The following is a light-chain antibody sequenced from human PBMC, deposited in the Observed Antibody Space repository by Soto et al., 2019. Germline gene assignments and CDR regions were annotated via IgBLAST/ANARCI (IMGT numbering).Light chain of an antibody. CDR1: HSVDST. V-gene: IGKV3-15*01. CDR2: AAS. J-gene: IGKJ2*01. CDR3: QHSNSWLWT. Sequence: PDSISVCHGERATLSYRTSHSVDSTLNWYQQKPGKAPRLLIFAASSMPSGIPARLSGSGSGTIFTLTIRNLQSDDFAAYFCQHSNSWLWTFGPGTKVDIK.